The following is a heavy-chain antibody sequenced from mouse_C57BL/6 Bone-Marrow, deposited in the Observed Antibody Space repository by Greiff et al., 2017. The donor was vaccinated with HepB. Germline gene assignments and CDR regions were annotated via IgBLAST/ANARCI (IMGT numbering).Heavy chain of an antibody. CDR3: ASPITTVVASPAWFAY. Sequence: QVQLQQPGAELVKPGASVKLSCKASGYTFTSYWMHWVKQRPGRGLEWIGRIDPNSGGTKYNEKFKSKATLTVDKPSSTAYMQLSSLTSEDSAVYYCASPITTVVASPAWFAYWGQGTLVTVSA. V-gene: IGHV1-72*01. CDR2: IDPNSGGT. J-gene: IGHJ3*01. CDR1: GYTFTSYW. D-gene: IGHD1-1*01.